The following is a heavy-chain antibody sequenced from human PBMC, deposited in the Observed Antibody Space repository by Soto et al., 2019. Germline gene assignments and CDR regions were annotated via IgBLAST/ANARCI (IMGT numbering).Heavy chain of an antibody. Sequence: SETLSLTCAVYGGSFSGYYWSWIRQPPGKGLEWIGEINHSGSTNYNPSLKSRVTISVDTSKNQFSLKLSSVTAADTAVYYCARSRFWSGYFRDYFDYWGQGTLVTVSS. D-gene: IGHD3-3*01. V-gene: IGHV4-34*01. CDR3: ARSRFWSGYFRDYFDY. J-gene: IGHJ4*02. CDR2: INHSGST. CDR1: GGSFSGYY.